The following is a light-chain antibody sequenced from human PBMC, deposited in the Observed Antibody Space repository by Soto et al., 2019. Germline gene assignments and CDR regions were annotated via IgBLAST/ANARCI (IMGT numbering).Light chain of an antibody. Sequence: EIVLTQSPATLSLSPGERATLSCRASRSVSASLAWYQLKPGQAPRLLIYDASNRATDIPARFSGSGSGTDFTLTISSLEPEDVAVYYCQQRSNWPLTFGGGTKVEIK. V-gene: IGKV3-11*01. J-gene: IGKJ4*01. CDR2: DAS. CDR3: QQRSNWPLT. CDR1: RSVSAS.